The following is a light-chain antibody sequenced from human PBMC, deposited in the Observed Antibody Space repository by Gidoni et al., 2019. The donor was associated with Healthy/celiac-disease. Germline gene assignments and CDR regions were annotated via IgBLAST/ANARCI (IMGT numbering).Light chain of an antibody. CDR2: GKH. V-gene: IGLV3-19*01. J-gene: IGLJ3*02. CDR1: SLRSYY. CDR3: NSRDSSGNHLV. Sequence: SSELTQDPAVSVAWGQTVRIQCQGDSLRSYYASWYQQKPGQAPVLVIYGKHNRPSGIPDRFSGSSSGNTASLTITGAQAEDEADYYCNSRDSSGNHLVFGGGTKLTVL.